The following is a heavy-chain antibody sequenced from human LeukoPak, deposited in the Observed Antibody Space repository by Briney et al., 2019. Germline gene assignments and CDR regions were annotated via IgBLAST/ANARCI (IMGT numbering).Heavy chain of an antibody. CDR3: ARQSLHDSSGYYYTRVGAFDI. CDR2: IYYSGST. Sequence: SETLSLTCTVSGGSISSYYRSWIRQPPGKGLEWIGYIYYSGSTNYNSSLKSRVTISVDTSKNQFSLKLSSVTAADTAVYYCARQSLHDSSGYYYTRVGAFDIWGQGTMVTVSS. CDR1: GGSISSYY. J-gene: IGHJ3*02. V-gene: IGHV4-59*08. D-gene: IGHD3-22*01.